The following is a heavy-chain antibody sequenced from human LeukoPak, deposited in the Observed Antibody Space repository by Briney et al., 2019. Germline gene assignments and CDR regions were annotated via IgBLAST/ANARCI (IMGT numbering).Heavy chain of an antibody. D-gene: IGHD3-16*01. CDR1: GGPINSYY. CDR2: IYSSGST. J-gene: IGHJ4*02. Sequence: SETLSLTFNGSGGPINSYYWRWIRPPPGKGLEGIGYIYSSGSTNYNHSLNSRVTISVAPSKNQLSLKLRSVPAADTAVYYCARLRDVGYAYFDYWGQGTLVTVSS. CDR3: ARLRDVGYAYFDY. V-gene: IGHV4-59*01.